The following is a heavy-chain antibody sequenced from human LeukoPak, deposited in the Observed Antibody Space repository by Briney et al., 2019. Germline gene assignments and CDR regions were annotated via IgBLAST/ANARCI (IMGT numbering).Heavy chain of an antibody. CDR2: INHSGST. CDR1: GGSFSGYY. CDR3: ARLGHTDGWIAAAGTTEYFQH. D-gene: IGHD6-13*01. V-gene: IGHV4-34*01. Sequence: PSETLSLTCAVYGGSFSGYYWSWIRQPPGKGLEWIGEINHSGSTNYNPSLKSRVTISVDTSKNQFSLKLSSVTAADTAVYYCARLGHTDGWIAAAGTTEYFQHWGQGTLVTVSS. J-gene: IGHJ1*01.